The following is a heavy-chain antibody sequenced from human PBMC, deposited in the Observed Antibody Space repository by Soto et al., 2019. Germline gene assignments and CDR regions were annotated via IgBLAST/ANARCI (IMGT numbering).Heavy chain of an antibody. CDR2: ISWNSGSI. V-gene: IGHV3-9*01. D-gene: IGHD3-10*01. J-gene: IGHJ3*02. Sequence: EVQLVESGGGLVQPGRSLRLSCAASGFTFDDYAMHWVRQAPGKGLEWDSGISWNSGSIGYADSVKGRFTISRDSAKTSLYLQMNGLRAEDTALYYCAKDLLLFRGYRAFDIWGQGTMVTVSS. CDR3: AKDLLLFRGYRAFDI. CDR1: GFTFDDYA.